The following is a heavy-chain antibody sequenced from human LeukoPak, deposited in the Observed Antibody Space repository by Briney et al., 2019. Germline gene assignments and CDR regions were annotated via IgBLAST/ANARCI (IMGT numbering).Heavy chain of an antibody. D-gene: IGHD6-6*01. CDR3: ASIAARGGFDY. CDR1: GFTFSSYA. Sequence: GGSLRLSCAASGFTFSSYAMHWVRQAPGKGLEWVAVISYDGSNKYYADSVKGRFTISRGNSKNTLYLQMNSLRAEDTAVYYCASIAARGGFDYWGQGTLVTVSS. V-gene: IGHV3-30*04. J-gene: IGHJ4*02. CDR2: ISYDGSNK.